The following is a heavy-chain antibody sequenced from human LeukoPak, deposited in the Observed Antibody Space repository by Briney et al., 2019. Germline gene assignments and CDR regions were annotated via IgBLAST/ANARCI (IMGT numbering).Heavy chain of an antibody. CDR3: AREGNYGDSSWFDP. CDR2: IYYSGST. Sequence: PSQTLSLTCTVSGGSISSGGYYWSWIRQHPGKGLEWIGYIYYSGSTYYNPSLKSRVTISVDRSKNQFSLKLSSVTAADTAVYYCAREGNYGDSSWFDPWGQGTLVTVSS. V-gene: IGHV4-31*03. D-gene: IGHD4-17*01. J-gene: IGHJ5*02. CDR1: GGSISSGGYY.